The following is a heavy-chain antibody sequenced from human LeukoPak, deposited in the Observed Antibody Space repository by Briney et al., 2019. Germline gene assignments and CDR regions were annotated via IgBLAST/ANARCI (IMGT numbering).Heavy chain of an antibody. CDR2: ISYGGTT. J-gene: IGHJ4*02. CDR1: GGSISSSSYY. D-gene: IGHD6-25*01. CDR3: ARHLGIAAAGIIDY. Sequence: SETLSLTCTVSGGSISSSSYYWGWIRQSPGKGLDWIGSISYGGTTYYNPSLKTRVTISVDTSKNRFSLRLTSMTAADTAVYSCARHLGIAAAGIIDYWGQGTLVTVSS. V-gene: IGHV4-39*01.